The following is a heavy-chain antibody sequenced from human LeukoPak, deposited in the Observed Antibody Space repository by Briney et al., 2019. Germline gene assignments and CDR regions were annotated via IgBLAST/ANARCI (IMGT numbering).Heavy chain of an antibody. CDR3: ARPVVPAALDAFDI. CDR1: GGSISSGSYY. CDR2: IYTSGST. J-gene: IGHJ3*02. D-gene: IGHD2-2*01. Sequence: SVTLSLTCTVSGGSISSGSYYWSWIRQPAGKGLEWIGRIYTSGSTNYNPSLKSRVTISVDTSKNQFSLKLSSVTAADTAVYYCARPVVPAALDAFDIWGQGTMVTVSS. V-gene: IGHV4-61*02.